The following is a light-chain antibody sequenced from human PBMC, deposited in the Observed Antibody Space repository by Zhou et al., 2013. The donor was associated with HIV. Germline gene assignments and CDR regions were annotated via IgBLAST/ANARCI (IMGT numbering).Light chain of an antibody. V-gene: IGKV3-20*01. CDR1: ETVSSSY. J-gene: IGKJ2*01. Sequence: EIVMTQSPATLSVSPGERATLSCRASETVSSSYLAWYQKKAGQPPRLLIYGASSRATGIPDRFSGTGSGTDFTLTISRLQAEDSAVYYCQQYGNSPLYSFGQGTKLEIK. CDR3: QQYGNSPLYS. CDR2: GAS.